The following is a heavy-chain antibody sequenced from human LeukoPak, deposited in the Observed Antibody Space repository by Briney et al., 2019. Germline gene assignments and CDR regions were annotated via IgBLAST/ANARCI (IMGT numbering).Heavy chain of an antibody. CDR2: IKEDGSEK. J-gene: IGHJ4*02. CDR3: ARDHVASSGWYGGHCY. D-gene: IGHD6-19*01. V-gene: IGHV3-7*01. Sequence: GGSLRLSCTASGFTFSSYWMNWVRQAPGKGLEWVANIKEDGSEKYYVDSVKGRFTISRDNAKNSLYLQMNSLRAEDTAVYYCARDHVASSGWYGGHCYWGQGTLVTVSS. CDR1: GFTFSSYW.